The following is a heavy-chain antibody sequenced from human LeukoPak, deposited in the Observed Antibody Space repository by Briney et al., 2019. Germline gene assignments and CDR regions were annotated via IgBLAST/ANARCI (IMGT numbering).Heavy chain of an antibody. V-gene: IGHV3-20*01. CDR3: ARGSYYYDSSGYVFDY. CDR1: GFTFDDYG. Sequence: PGGSLRLSCAASGFTFDDYGMSWVRQAPGKGLEWVSGINWNGGSTVYADSVKGRFTISRDNAKNSLYLQMNSLRAEDTALYHCARGSYYYDSSGYVFDYWGQGTLVTVSS. J-gene: IGHJ4*02. D-gene: IGHD3-22*01. CDR2: INWNGGST.